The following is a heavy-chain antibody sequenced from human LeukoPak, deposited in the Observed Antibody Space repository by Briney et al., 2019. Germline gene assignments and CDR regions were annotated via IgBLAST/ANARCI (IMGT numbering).Heavy chain of an antibody. CDR3: AKDLREWYYDPNGNYFSYGMDV. CDR1: GFTFRKHY. Sequence: GGSLRLSCAASGFTFRKHYMSWIRQAPGRGPEWVAYIGASGSTRYYRDSVNGRFTISRDNDKNSLHLQMNSLTAEDTAVYYCAKDLREWYYDPNGNYFSYGMDVWGQGTTVVVSS. D-gene: IGHD3-22*01. J-gene: IGHJ6*02. CDR2: IGASGSTR. V-gene: IGHV3-11*01.